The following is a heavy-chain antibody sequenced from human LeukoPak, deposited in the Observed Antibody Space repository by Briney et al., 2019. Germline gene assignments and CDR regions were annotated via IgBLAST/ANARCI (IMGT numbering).Heavy chain of an antibody. CDR1: GFTFSGSA. Sequence: GGSLRLSCAASGFTFSGSAMHWVPQASGKGLGWVGRIRSKANSYATAYAASVKGRFTISRDNAKNSLYLQMNSLRAEDTAVYYCAMGGSYWSDSYFDYWGQGTLVTVSS. CDR2: IRSKANSYAT. D-gene: IGHD1-26*01. V-gene: IGHV3-73*01. J-gene: IGHJ4*02. CDR3: AMGGSYWSDSYFDY.